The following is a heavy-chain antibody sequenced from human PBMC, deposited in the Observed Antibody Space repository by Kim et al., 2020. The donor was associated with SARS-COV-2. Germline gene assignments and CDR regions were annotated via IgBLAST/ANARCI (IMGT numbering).Heavy chain of an antibody. V-gene: IGHV4-39*01. CDR1: GGSISSSSYY. CDR3: ASTAKNYYDSSHYFDY. J-gene: IGHJ4*01. D-gene: IGHD3-22*01. Sequence: SQTLSLTCTVSGGSISSSSYYWGWIRQPPGKGLEWIGSIYYSGSTYYNPSLKSRVTISVDTSKNQFSLKLSSVTAAETAVYFCASTAKNYYDSSHYFDYW. CDR2: IYYSGST.